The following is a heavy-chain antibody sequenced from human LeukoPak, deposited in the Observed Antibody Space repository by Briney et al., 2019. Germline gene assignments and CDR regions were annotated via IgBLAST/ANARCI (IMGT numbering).Heavy chain of an antibody. V-gene: IGHV3-30*02. CDR3: ARDHSSLIEYYMDV. Sequence: GGSLRLSCAASGFTFSSYGMHWVRQAPGKGLEWVAFIRYDGSNKYYADSVKGRFTISRDDAKNSLYLQMNSLRAEDTAVYYCARDHSSLIEYYMDVWGKGTTVTISS. CDR2: IRYDGSNK. D-gene: IGHD3-22*01. J-gene: IGHJ6*03. CDR1: GFTFSSYG.